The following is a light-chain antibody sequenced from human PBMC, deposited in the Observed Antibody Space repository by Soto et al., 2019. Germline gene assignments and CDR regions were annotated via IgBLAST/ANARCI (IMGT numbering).Light chain of an antibody. CDR2: GAF. Sequence: EIVLTQSPATLSLSPGERATLSCRAGPSVTGFLAWYQQKPGQAPRLPIYGAFNRATGIPARFSGSGSGTDFTLTISSLEPEDSAIYYCQQRNIWPPVTFGQGTRLEI. V-gene: IGKV3-11*01. CDR1: PSVTGF. J-gene: IGKJ5*01. CDR3: QQRNIWPPVT.